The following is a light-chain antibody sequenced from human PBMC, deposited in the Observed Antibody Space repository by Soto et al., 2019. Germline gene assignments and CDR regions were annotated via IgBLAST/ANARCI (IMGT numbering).Light chain of an antibody. J-gene: IGKJ5*01. V-gene: IGKV3-20*01. CDR3: QQYGSSPPIT. CDR2: DAS. CDR1: HSVTTH. Sequence: EIVLTQSPDTLSLSPGERATLSCWASHSVTTHLAWFQQRPGQAPRLLISDASTRATGIPARFSGSGSGTDFTLTISRLEPEDFAVYYCQQYGSSPPITFGQGTRLEIK.